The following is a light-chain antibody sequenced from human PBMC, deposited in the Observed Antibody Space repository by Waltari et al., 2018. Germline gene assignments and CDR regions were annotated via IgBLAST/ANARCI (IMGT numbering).Light chain of an antibody. V-gene: IGLV3-1*01. CDR2: QDS. Sequence: SYELTQPPSVSVSPGQTASITCTGDNLGVKYACWYQQKPGQSPVLVIYQDSKRPSGIPERFSGSNSGNTATLTISGTQAMDEADYYCQAWDSSVVFGGGTKLTVL. J-gene: IGLJ2*01. CDR1: NLGVKY. CDR3: QAWDSSVV.